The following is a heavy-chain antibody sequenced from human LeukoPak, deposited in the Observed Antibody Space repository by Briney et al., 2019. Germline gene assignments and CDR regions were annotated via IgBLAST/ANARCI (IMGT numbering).Heavy chain of an antibody. J-gene: IGHJ4*02. V-gene: IGHV3-21*01. CDR3: ARDPGYSNSPYYLDY. D-gene: IGHD5-12*01. Sequence: GGSLRLSCVVSGFTFKAYSMNWVRQAPGKGLEWVSSISSGGTYVDYADSVKGRFTISRDNAKNSLYLQMNSLRAEDTAVFYCARDPGYSNSPYYLDYWGQGTLVTVSS. CDR1: GFTFKAYS. CDR2: ISSGGTYV.